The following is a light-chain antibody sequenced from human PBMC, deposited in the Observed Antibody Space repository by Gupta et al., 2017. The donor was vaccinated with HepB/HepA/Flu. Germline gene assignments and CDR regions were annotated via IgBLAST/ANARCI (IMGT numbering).Light chain of an antibody. J-gene: IGKJ1*01. CDR3: QHYNSYWT. CDR1: QSISSS. CDR2: NAS. V-gene: IGKV1-5*03. Sequence: DIQMTQSPSTLSASVGDRVTITCRASQSISSSLDWYQQKPGKAPKLLIYNASRSESGVTLRFSGSGSGKEFTLTSSSPQADDFETYYCQHYNSYWTFGQGTKVEIK.